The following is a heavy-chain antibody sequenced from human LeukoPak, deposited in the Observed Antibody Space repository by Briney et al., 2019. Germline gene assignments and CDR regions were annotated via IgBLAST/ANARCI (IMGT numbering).Heavy chain of an antibody. Sequence: PGGSLRLSCAASGFTFSSYEMNWVRQAPGKGLEWVSYISSSGSTIYYADSVKGRFTISRDNATNSLYLQMNSLRAEDTAVYYCAKKAHYDAYAKYFDYWGQGTLVTVSS. J-gene: IGHJ4*02. CDR1: GFTFSSYE. CDR2: ISSSGSTI. V-gene: IGHV3-48*03. CDR3: AKKAHYDAYAKYFDY. D-gene: IGHD4-17*01.